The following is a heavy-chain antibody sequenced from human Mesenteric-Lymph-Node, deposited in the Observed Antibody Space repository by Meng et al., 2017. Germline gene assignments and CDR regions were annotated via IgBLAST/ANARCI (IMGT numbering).Heavy chain of an antibody. CDR3: AAVYRSGKWIQLWLPKKNYIDY. D-gene: IGHD5-18*01. V-gene: IGHV3-38-3*01. Sequence: GGSLRLSCAASGFTVSSNEMSWVRQAPGKGLEWVSSTSGGSTYYADSRKGRFTISRDNAKNSLYLQMNSLRAEDTAVYYCAAVYRSGKWIQLWLPKKNYIDYWGQGTLVTVSS. J-gene: IGHJ4*02. CDR1: GFTVSSNE. CDR2: TSGGST.